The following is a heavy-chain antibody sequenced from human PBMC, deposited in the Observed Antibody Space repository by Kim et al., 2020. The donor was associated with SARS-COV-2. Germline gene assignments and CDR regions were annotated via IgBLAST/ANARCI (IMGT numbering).Heavy chain of an antibody. CDR2: ISVGGGST. V-gene: IGHV3-23*01. CDR1: AFTFSSYA. D-gene: IGHD2-21*01. CDR3: AKDVDCGGDAGYANFDY. J-gene: IGHJ4*02. Sequence: GGSLRLSCAASAFTFSSYAMSWVRQAPGKGLEWVAIISVGGGSTFYADSVKGRFTISRDNSKNTLYLQMNSLRAEDTAVYYCAKDVDCGGDAGYANFDYWGRGTAVTVSS.